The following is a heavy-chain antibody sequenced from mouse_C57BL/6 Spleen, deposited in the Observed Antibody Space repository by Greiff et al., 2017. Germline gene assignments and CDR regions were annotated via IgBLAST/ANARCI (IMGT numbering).Heavy chain of an antibody. V-gene: IGHV1-69*01. CDR3: AAAQATWAWFAY. CDR1: GYTFTSYW. D-gene: IGHD3-2*02. J-gene: IGHJ3*01. Sequence: QVQLQQPGAELVMPGASVKLSCKASGYTFTSYWMHWVKQRPGQGLEWIGEIDPSDSYTNYNQKFKGKSTLTVDKSSSTAYMQLSSLTSEDSAVYDCAAAQATWAWFAYWGQGTLVTVSA. CDR2: IDPSDSYT.